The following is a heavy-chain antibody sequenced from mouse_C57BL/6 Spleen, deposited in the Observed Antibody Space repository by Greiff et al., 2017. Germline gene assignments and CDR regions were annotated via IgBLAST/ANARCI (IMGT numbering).Heavy chain of an antibody. Sequence: EVQLQQSGPELVKPGASVKISCKASGYSFTGYYMNWVKQSPEKSLEWIGEINPSTGGTTYNQKVKAKATLTVDKSSSTAYMQLKSLTSEDSAVYYCARGATGTGDYWGQGTTLTVSS. CDR1: GYSFTGYY. V-gene: IGHV1-42*01. D-gene: IGHD4-1*01. CDR2: INPSTGGT. CDR3: ARGATGTGDY. J-gene: IGHJ2*01.